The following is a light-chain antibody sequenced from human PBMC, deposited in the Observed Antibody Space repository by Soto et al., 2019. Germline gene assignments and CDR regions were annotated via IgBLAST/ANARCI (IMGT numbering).Light chain of an antibody. CDR1: QSLLHSNGYNY. CDR2: LGS. Sequence: DIVMTQSPLSLPVTPGEPASISCRSSQSLLHSNGYNYLDWYLQKPGQSPQLLIYLGSNRASGVPDRFSGSGSGTDFTLKISRVEAEDVGVYYCMQALQREFGPGTKVDIK. CDR3: MQALQRE. V-gene: IGKV2-28*01. J-gene: IGKJ3*01.